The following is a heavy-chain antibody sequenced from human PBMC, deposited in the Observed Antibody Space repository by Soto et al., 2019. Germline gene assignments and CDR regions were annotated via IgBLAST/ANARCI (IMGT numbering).Heavy chain of an antibody. CDR3: ARASPDVRGRPFGYGLDV. D-gene: IGHD3-10*01. Sequence: ASETLSLTCTVSGGSISRNGYYWSWIRQHPGKGLEWIGYISYSGSTYYNPSLKSRATISVDTSENQFSLKLSSVTAADTAVYYCARASPDVRGRPFGYGLDVWCQGTPVTVSS. J-gene: IGHJ6*02. CDR2: ISYSGST. V-gene: IGHV4-31*03. CDR1: GGSISRNGYY.